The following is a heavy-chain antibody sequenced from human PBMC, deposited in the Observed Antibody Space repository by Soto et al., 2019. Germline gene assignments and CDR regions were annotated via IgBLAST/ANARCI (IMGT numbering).Heavy chain of an antibody. CDR2: IWYDGSDK. CDR1: GFTFSSYG. V-gene: IGHV3-33*01. J-gene: IGHJ5*01. D-gene: IGHD3-3*01. CDR3: ARDMWGGVVISPPPFDF. Sequence: QVQLVESGGGVVPPGRSLILSCAASGFTFSSYGMHWVRQAPGKGQEGVAVIWYDGSDKYYADYVKSRFTISSDNSKNTLYVQRNSLRAEDTAVYYCARDMWGGVVISPPPFDFWGQGTLVTVSS.